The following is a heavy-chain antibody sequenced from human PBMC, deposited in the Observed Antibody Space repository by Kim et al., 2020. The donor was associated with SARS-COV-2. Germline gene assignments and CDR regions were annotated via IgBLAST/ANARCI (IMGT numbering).Heavy chain of an antibody. CDR3: AREVPQTPDAFDI. J-gene: IGHJ3*02. CDR1: GFTFSSYE. Sequence: GGSLRLSCAASGFTFSSYEMNWVRQAPGKGLEWVSYISRSGTTKYYAVSVKGRFTISRDNAKNSLYLQMNSLRAEDTAVYYCAREVPQTPDAFDIWGQGTMVTVSS. CDR2: ISRSGTTK. V-gene: IGHV3-48*03.